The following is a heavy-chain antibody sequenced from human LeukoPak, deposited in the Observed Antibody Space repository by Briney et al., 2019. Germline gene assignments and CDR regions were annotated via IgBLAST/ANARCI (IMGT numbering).Heavy chain of an antibody. J-gene: IGHJ4*02. CDR1: GFTFSSYG. CDR2: IRYDGSNK. CDR3: AKGYAGRLEIYFDY. Sequence: GGSLRLSCAASGFTFSSYGMHWVRQAPGKGLEWVAFIRYDGSNKYYADSVKGRFTISRDNSKNTLYLQMNSLRAEDTAVYYCAKGYAGRLEIYFDYWGQGTLVTVSS. V-gene: IGHV3-30*02. D-gene: IGHD3-16*01.